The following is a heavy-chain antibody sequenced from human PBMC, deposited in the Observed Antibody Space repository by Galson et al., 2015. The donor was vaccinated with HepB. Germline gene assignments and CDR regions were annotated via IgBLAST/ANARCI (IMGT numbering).Heavy chain of an antibody. CDR1: GFTFSNYA. Sequence: SLRLSCAASGFTFSNYAMNWVRQAPGKGLEWVAVISYDGSNKYYADSVKGRFTISRDNSKNTLHLQVNSLRAEDTGLYYCASQVYWGQGTLVTVSS. J-gene: IGHJ4*02. CDR2: ISYDGSNK. V-gene: IGHV3-30*04. CDR3: ASQVY.